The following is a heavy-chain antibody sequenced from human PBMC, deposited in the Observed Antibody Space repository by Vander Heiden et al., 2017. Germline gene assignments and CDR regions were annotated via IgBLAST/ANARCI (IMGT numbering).Heavy chain of an antibody. D-gene: IGHD2-21*01. V-gene: IGHV2-5*01. CDR1: GFSLATSGVG. CDR3: AHSPLLLKYKWIDP. J-gene: IGHJ5*02. Sequence: QITLKESGPTLVKPTEPLTLTCTFSGFSLATSGVGVGWIRQPPGKALEWPALSYWNDDKRYSPSLKSRLTITKDTSKNQVVLTMTNMDPVDTATYYCAHSPLLLKYKWIDPWGQGILVTVSS. CDR2: SYWNDDK.